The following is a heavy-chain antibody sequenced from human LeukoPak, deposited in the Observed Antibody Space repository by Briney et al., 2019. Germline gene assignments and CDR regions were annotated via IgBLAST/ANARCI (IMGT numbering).Heavy chain of an antibody. V-gene: IGHV3-30*03. CDR3: ARAFTPGIRKALWIGYSL. J-gene: IGHJ4*02. CDR2: VSAHGLDK. D-gene: IGHD3-10*01. Sequence: GTSLRLSCAASGFTLRNFGMHWVRQAPGKGLEWLAVVSAHGLDKFYADSVRGRFTISKDTSQNTLFLQMNSLGSDDTGVYYCARAFTPGIRKALWIGYSLWDQGTLVTVSS. CDR1: GFTLRNFG.